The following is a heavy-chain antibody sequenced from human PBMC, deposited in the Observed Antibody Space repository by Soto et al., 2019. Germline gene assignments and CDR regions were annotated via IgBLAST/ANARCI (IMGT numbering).Heavy chain of an antibody. D-gene: IGHD6-25*01. CDR2: FIPTFDIA. V-gene: IGHV1-69*02. Sequence: QVQLVQSGAEVKRPGSSVKVSCKASGGTFSSYSFTWVRQAPGQGLEWMGRFIPTFDIANYAQKFQGRVTITADKSTSIVDMELSSLRSEATAVYSGARAPYSSAGLGYRGQGTLLTVSS. J-gene: IGHJ1*01. CDR3: ARAPYSSAGLGY. CDR1: GGTFSSYS.